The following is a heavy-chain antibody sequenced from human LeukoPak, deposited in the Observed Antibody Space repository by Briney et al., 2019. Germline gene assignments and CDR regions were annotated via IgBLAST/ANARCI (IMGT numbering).Heavy chain of an antibody. J-gene: IGHJ6*03. Sequence: GGSLRLSCVVSGFTFSSYHMNWVRQAPGKGLEWVSSISTSRNYIYYADSVTGRFTISRDNAKNSLYLQMNSLRAEDTAVYYCARHGSITMVRGRLRYFYMDVWGKGTTVTISS. CDR1: GFTFSSYH. CDR3: ARHGSITMVRGRLRYFYMDV. V-gene: IGHV3-21*04. D-gene: IGHD3-10*01. CDR2: ISTSRNYI.